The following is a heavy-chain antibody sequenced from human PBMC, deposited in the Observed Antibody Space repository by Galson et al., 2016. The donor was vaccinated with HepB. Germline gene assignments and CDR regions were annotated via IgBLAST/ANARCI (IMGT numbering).Heavy chain of an antibody. V-gene: IGHV1-2*02. CDR1: GYNFTDYY. D-gene: IGHD3-22*01. J-gene: IGHJ4*02. CDR2: INPNNGAT. Sequence: SVKVSCKASGYNFTDYYMHWVRQAPAQGLEYVGWINPNNGATKNAQKFQGRVTMTRDTSTSTVYMDLSRLRSAETAFYFCARSYYDSSGYYGHWGQGTLVTVSS. CDR3: ARSYYDSSGYYGH.